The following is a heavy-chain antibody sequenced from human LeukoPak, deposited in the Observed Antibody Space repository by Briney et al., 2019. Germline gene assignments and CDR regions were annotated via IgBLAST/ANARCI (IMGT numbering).Heavy chain of an antibody. Sequence: GGSLRLSCAASGFTFSRYAMSWVRQAPGKGLEWVSTISGTGGSVYYGDAMEGRLTISRDNSKNTVFLQMNSLKDEDTALYFCAKVGVGATLRPHAFDVWGQGTRVTVSS. V-gene: IGHV3-23*01. D-gene: IGHD1-26*01. CDR3: AKVGVGATLRPHAFDV. CDR1: GFTFSRYA. J-gene: IGHJ3*01. CDR2: ISGTGGSV.